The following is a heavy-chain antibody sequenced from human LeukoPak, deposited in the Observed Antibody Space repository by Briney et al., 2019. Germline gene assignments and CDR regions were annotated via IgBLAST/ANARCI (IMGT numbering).Heavy chain of an antibody. CDR1: GYRFTEYW. CDR2: VYPSNSET. D-gene: IGHD5-12*01. V-gene: IGHV5-51*01. CDR3: ARHRYSGSDTQGFDS. J-gene: IGHJ4*02. Sequence: GASLKLSCQGSGYRFTEYWIAWVRQMPGKGLEWMGIVYPSNSETRYSPSFQGQVTISADKSISTAYLQWSSLEASDTAMYFCARHRYSGSDTQGFDSWGQGTLVTVSS.